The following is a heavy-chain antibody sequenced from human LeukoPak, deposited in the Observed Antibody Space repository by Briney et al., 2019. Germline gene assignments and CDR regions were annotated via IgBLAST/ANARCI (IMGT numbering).Heavy chain of an antibody. V-gene: IGHV4-34*01. J-gene: IGHJ6*02. CDR2: INHSGST. Sequence: SETLSLTCAVYGGSFSGYYWSWIRQPPGKGLEWIGEINHSGSTNYNPSLKSRVTISVDTSKNQFSLKLSSATAADTAVYYCARGMDIVVVVAADYGMDVWGQGTTVTVS. D-gene: IGHD2-15*01. CDR1: GGSFSGYY. CDR3: ARGMDIVVVVAADYGMDV.